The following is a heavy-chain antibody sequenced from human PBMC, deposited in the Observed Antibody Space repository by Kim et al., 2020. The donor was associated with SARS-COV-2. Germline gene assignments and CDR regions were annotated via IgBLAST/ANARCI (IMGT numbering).Heavy chain of an antibody. CDR2: IYSGGSSI. J-gene: IGHJ4*02. CDR3: AKSIRGCSSTSCYVSDY. V-gene: IGHV3-23*03. D-gene: IGHD2-2*01. Sequence: GGSLRLSCAASGFTFSSYAMSWVRQAPGKGLEWVSVIYSGGSSIYYADSVKGRFTISRDNSKNTLYLQMNSLRAEDTAVYYCAKSIRGCSSTSCYVSDYWGQGTLVTVSS. CDR1: GFTFSSYA.